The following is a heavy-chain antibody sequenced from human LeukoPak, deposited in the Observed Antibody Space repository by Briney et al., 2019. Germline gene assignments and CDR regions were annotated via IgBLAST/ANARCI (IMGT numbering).Heavy chain of an antibody. J-gene: IGHJ3*02. CDR3: ARRLVPAAIEDAFDI. Sequence: SQTLSLTCTVSGGSISSGSYYWSWIRQPAGKGLEWIGRIYTSGSTNYNPSLKSRVTISVDTSKNQFSLKLSSVTAADTAVYYCARRLVPAAIEDAFDIWGQGTMVTVSS. CDR2: IYTSGST. V-gene: IGHV4-61*02. D-gene: IGHD2-2*02. CDR1: GGSISSGSYY.